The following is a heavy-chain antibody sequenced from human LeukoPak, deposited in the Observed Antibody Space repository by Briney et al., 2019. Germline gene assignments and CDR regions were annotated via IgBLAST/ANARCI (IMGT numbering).Heavy chain of an antibody. J-gene: IGHJ3*01. CDR2: IHTDGGGT. V-gene: IGHV1-2*02. D-gene: IGHD3-22*01. CDR3: ARDCDDHNTFHDKRAFDV. Sequence: ASVKVSCQASGYSFTDYYIHGLRQAPGQGLESMGWIHTDGGGTKSAQKFQGRVTMTRDTSISTSYMELTRVTSDDTAVYYCARDCDDHNTFHDKRAFDVWGRGTVVTVSS. CDR1: GYSFTDYY.